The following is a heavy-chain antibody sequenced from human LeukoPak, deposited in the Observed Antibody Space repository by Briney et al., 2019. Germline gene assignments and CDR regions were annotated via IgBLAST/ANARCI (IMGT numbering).Heavy chain of an antibody. Sequence: GGSLRLSCAPSGFTLSSYAMRSVREGPGEGLEWVSGICTSGGSSSYANSVKRPFTIPRDNPRNTLYMQMNSLRAEDTALYYCAIMHPYYDGNGYWVQWGQGTLVTVAS. CDR3: AIMHPYYDGNGYWVQ. CDR1: GFTLSSYA. D-gene: IGHD3-22*01. J-gene: IGHJ4*02. CDR2: ICTSGGSS. V-gene: IGHV3-23*01.